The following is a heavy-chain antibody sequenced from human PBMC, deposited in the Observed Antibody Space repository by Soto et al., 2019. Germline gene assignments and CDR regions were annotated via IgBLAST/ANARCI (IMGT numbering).Heavy chain of an antibody. J-gene: IGHJ5*02. V-gene: IGHV4-59*08. CDR3: ARFYTSIDILTGYYIRSSWFDP. D-gene: IGHD3-9*01. CDR1: GCSISSYY. CDR2: IYYSGST. Sequence: QVQLQESGPGLVKPSETLSLTCTVSGCSISSYYWSWIRQPPGKGLEWIGYIYYSGSTNSNPSLKRRITVSVDTYKRKFSLKMSSVTDADTAVYYCARFYTSIDILTGYYIRSSWFDPWGQGTLVTVSS.